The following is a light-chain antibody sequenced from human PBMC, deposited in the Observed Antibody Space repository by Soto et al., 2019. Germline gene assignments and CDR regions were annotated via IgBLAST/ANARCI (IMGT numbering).Light chain of an antibody. V-gene: IGLV2-14*01. Sequence: QSVLTQPASVSGSPGQSITISCTGTSSDVGAYNYVSWYQHHPGKAPKLIIYEVANRPSGVSNRFSGSKSGNTASLTISGLQAEDEADYYCSSYTDSNTVLFGGATKLTVL. CDR1: SSDVGAYNY. J-gene: IGLJ2*01. CDR3: SSYTDSNTVL. CDR2: EVA.